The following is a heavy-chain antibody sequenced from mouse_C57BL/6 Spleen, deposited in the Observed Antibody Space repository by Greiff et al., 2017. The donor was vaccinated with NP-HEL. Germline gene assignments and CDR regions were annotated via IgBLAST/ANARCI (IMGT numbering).Heavy chain of an antibody. J-gene: IGHJ1*03. CDR3: ARSRYSNYPLYFDV. CDR2: IDPSASYT. V-gene: IGHV1-59*01. CDR1: GYTFTSYW. D-gene: IGHD2-5*01. Sequence: QVQLQQPGAELVRPGTSVKLSCTASGYTFTSYWMHWVKQRPGQGLEWIGVIDPSASYTNYNQKFKGKATLTVDTSSSTAYMQLSSLTYEDSAVYDCARSRYSNYPLYFDVWGTGTTVTVSS.